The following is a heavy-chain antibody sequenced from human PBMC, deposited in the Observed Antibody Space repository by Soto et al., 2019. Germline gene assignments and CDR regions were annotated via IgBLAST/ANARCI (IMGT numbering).Heavy chain of an antibody. CDR2: SSWNSGGI. D-gene: IGHD6-13*01. J-gene: IGHJ1*01. CDR1: GFTFDDYA. Sequence: EVQLVASGGDLVQPGRSLRLSCEASGFTFDDYARHWFRQAPGKGLEWVSGSSWNSGGIGYEDSVKSRFTISRDNAKNSLYLQMYRLIAEYTAWYYCAKGLYSRSWSWASQQWGQGSLVTVST. CDR3: AKGLYSRSWSWASQQ. V-gene: IGHV3-9*01.